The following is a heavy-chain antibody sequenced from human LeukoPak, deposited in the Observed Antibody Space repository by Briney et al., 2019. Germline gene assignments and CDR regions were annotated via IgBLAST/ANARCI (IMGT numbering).Heavy chain of an antibody. D-gene: IGHD6-13*01. J-gene: IGHJ5*02. CDR1: GFTFSSYA. CDR2: ISGSGGST. CDR3: AKAISSSWYRLQGWFDP. V-gene: IGHV3-23*01. Sequence: GGSLRLSCAASGFTFSSYAMSWVRQAPGKGLEWVSAISGSGGSTYYADSVKGRFTISRDNSKNTLYLQMNSLRAEDTAVYYCAKAISSSWYRLQGWFDPWGQETLVTVSS.